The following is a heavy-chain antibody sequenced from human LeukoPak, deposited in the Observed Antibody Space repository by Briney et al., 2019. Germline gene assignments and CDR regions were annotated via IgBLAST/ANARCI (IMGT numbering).Heavy chain of an antibody. D-gene: IGHD6-13*01. CDR3: ARDLIYIAAAGTGDY. V-gene: IGHV3-21*01. CDR2: ISSSSTYI. Sequence: PGGSLRLSCAASGFTSSSYIMNWVRQAPGKGLEWVSSISSSSTYIYYADSVKGRFTISRDNAKNSLYLQMNSLRAEDTAVYYCARDLIYIAAAGTGDYWGQGTLVTVSS. CDR1: GFTSSSYI. J-gene: IGHJ4*02.